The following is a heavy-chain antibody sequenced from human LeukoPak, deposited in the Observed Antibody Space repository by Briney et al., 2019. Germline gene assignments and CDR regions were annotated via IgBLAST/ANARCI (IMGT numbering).Heavy chain of an antibody. CDR3: ARDRVDYYDSSGYSDY. J-gene: IGHJ4*02. CDR2: ISSSSSYI. Sequence: GGSLRLSCAASGFTFSSYSMNWVRQAPGKGLEWVSSISSSSSYIYYADSVKGRFTISRDNAKNSLYLQMNSLRAEDTAVYYCARDRVDYYDSSGYSDYWGQGTTVTVSS. D-gene: IGHD3-22*01. CDR1: GFTFSSYS. V-gene: IGHV3-21*01.